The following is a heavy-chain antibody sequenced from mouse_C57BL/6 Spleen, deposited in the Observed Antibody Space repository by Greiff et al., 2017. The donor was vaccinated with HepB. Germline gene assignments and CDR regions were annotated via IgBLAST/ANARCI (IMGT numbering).Heavy chain of an antibody. CDR3: AIHDGNYGLDYFDY. CDR2: ISSGGSYT. D-gene: IGHD2-1*01. J-gene: IGHJ2*01. V-gene: IGHV5-6*01. CDR1: GFTFSSYG. Sequence: EVKLVESGGDLVKPGGSLKLSCAASGFTFSSYGMSWVRQTPDKRLEWVATISSGGSYTYYPDSVKGRFTISRDNAKNTLYLQMSSLKSEDTAMYYCAIHDGNYGLDYFDYWGQGTTLTVSS.